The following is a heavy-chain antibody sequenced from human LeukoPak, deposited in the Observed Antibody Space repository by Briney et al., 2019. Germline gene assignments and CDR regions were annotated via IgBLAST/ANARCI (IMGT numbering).Heavy chain of an antibody. CDR2: ISSSGSTI. J-gene: IGHJ3*01. Sequence: GGSLRLSCAASGFTFSSYEMNWVRQAPGKGLEWVSYISSSGSTIYYADSVKGRFTISRDNAKNSLYLQMNSLRAEDTAVYYCAREDDSWGPNNLDLWGQGTMVTVSS. D-gene: IGHD7-27*01. CDR1: GFTFSSYE. CDR3: AREDDSWGPNNLDL. V-gene: IGHV3-48*03.